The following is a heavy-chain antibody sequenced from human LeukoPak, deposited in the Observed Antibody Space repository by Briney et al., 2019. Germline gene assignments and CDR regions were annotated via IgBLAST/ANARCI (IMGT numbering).Heavy chain of an antibody. V-gene: IGHV1-18*01. Sequence: GRSVKVSCKASGYTFTSYGISWVRQAPGQGLEWMGWISAYNGNTNYAQKLQGRVTMTTDTSTSTAYMELRSLRSDDTAVYYCARGLYYYDSSGYYTAWGQGTLVTVSS. J-gene: IGHJ5*02. CDR1: GYTFTSYG. CDR3: ARGLYYYDSSGYYTA. CDR2: ISAYNGNT. D-gene: IGHD3-22*01.